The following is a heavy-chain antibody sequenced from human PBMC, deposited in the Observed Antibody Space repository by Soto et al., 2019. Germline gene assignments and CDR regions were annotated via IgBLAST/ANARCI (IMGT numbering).Heavy chain of an antibody. J-gene: IGHJ4*02. CDR2: ISSSSSYT. CDR3: ARVRRLGYYFDY. Sequence: QVQLVESGGGLVKPGGSLRLSCVASGFTFSDYYMSWIRQAPGKGLEWVSYISSSSSYTNYADSVKGRFTISRDNAKNSLYLQMNSLRAEDTAVYYCARVRRLGYYFDYWGQGTLVTVSS. V-gene: IGHV3-11*06. CDR1: GFTFSDYY. D-gene: IGHD3-10*01.